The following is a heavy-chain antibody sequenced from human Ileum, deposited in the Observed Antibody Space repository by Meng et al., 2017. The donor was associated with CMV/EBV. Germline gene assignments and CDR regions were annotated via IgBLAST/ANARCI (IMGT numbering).Heavy chain of an antibody. CDR1: GGSVAGTSVA. V-gene: IGHV6-1*01. CDR2: TYYRSRWYN. D-gene: IGHD6-13*01. Sequence: QQARPGRVKPSPTLSRTGALYGGSVAGTSVAWNWIRQAPSRGLELLGMTYYRSRWYNYYAESVKSRITINPDTSTNQFSLDLSSVTPEDTAIYYCARGESSSLDYWGQGTLVTVSS. CDR3: ARGESSSLDY. J-gene: IGHJ4*02.